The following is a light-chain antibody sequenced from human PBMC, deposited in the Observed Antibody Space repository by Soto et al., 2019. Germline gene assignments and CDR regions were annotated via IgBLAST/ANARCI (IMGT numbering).Light chain of an antibody. V-gene: IGLV2-8*01. CDR2: EVS. J-gene: IGLJ3*02. CDR1: SSDVGGYHY. CDR3: SSFTTSTARV. Sequence: QSALTQPPSASGSPGQSVTISCTGTSSDVGGYHYVSWYQQHPGKAPKLMIYEVSKRPSGVPDRFSGSKSGNTASLTVSGLQAEDEADYYCSSFTTSTARVFGGGTKLTVL.